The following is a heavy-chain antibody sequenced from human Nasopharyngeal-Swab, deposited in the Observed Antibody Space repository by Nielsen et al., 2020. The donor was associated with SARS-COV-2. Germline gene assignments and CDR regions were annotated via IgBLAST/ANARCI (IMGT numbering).Heavy chain of an antibody. CDR2: VHHIRNS. CDR3: ARHGQFTIFGVVIIQHFDY. J-gene: IGHJ4*02. D-gene: IGHD3-3*01. CDR1: GGSTSSDYW. Sequence: GSLRLSCAVSGGSTSSDYWWTWVRQPPGRGLEWIGEVHHIRNSNYNPSLKSRVTISVDTSKNQFSLKLSSVTAADTAVYYCARHGQFTIFGVVIIQHFDYWGQGTLVTVSS. V-gene: IGHV4-4*02.